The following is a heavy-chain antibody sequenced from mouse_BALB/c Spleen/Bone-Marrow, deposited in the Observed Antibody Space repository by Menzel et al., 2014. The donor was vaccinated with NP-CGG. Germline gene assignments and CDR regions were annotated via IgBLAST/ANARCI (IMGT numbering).Heavy chain of an antibody. J-gene: IGHJ4*01. CDR1: GYTFTSYW. Sequence: VQLQQSGAELARPGASVKLSCKASGYTFTSYWMQWVKQRPGQGLEWIGAIYPGDGDTRYTQKFKGKATLTADKSSTTAYMQLSSLSSEDSAVCYCARRGNYGKAMDYGGEGTSAAVAA. CDR3: ARRGNYGKAMDY. D-gene: IGHD2-1*01. V-gene: IGHV1-87*01. CDR2: IYPGDGDT.